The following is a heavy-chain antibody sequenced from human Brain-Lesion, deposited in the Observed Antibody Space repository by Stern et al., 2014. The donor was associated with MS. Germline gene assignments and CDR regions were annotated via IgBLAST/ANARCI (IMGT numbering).Heavy chain of an antibody. J-gene: IGHJ4*02. CDR2: SNSDGTTT. Sequence: EVQLVESGGGLVQPGGSLRLSCAASGFTFSKYWVHWVRQVPGKGLVWVSRSNSDGTTTSYGDSVKGRFTISRDNAKNTVYLHMNNLRVEDTAVYYCARARGGYAPDCWGQGTLVTVSS. CDR1: GFTFSKYW. V-gene: IGHV3-74*01. D-gene: IGHD2-2*01. CDR3: ARARGGYAPDC.